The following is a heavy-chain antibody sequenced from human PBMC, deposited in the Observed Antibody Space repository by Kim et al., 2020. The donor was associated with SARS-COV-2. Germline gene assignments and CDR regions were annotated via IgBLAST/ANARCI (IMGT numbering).Heavy chain of an antibody. CDR3: ARETPVAGTVDY. J-gene: IGHJ4*02. V-gene: IGHV1-46*01. Sequence: YAQKFQGRVTMTRDTSTSTVYMELSSLRSEDTAVYYCARETPVAGTVDYWGQGTLVTVSS. D-gene: IGHD6-19*01.